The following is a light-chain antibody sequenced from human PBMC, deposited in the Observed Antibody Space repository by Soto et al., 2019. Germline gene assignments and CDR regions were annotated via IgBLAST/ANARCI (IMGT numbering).Light chain of an antibody. V-gene: IGLV2-14*01. Sequence: QSALTQPASVSGSPGQSITISCTGSSSDVGGYNSVSWYQQYPGKAPKLMIYDVSVRPPGVSNRFSGSKSGNTASLTISGIQAEDEANYFCSSFTSTSTLVFGGGTKVTVL. CDR1: SSDVGGYNS. CDR2: DVS. J-gene: IGLJ2*01. CDR3: SSFTSTSTLV.